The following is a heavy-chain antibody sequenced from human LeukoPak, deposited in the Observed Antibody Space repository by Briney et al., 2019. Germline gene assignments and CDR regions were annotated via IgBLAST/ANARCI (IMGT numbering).Heavy chain of an antibody. J-gene: IGHJ5*02. CDR3: ARAEYSSSWYSWFDP. V-gene: IGHV4-59*01. D-gene: IGHD6-13*01. CDR1: GGSISSYF. Sequence: KTSETLSLTCTVSGGSISSYFWSWIRQPPGKGLEWIGYIYYSGSTNYNPSLKSRVTISVDTSKNQFSLKLSSVTAADTAVYYCARAEYSSSWYSWFDPWGQGTLVTVSS. CDR2: IYYSGST.